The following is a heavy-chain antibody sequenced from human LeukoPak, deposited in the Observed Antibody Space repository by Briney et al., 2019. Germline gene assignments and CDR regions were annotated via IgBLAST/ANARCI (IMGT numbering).Heavy chain of an antibody. CDR1: GLTFSMPP. CDR2: ISSSSSYI. D-gene: IGHD3-22*01. Sequence: GGSLRLSCAASGLTFSMPPMDWVRQAPGKGLEWVSSISSSSSYIYYADSVKGRFTISRDNAKNSLYLQMNSLRAEDTAVYYCAAPYDTSAFDIWGQGTMVTVSS. CDR3: AAPYDTSAFDI. J-gene: IGHJ3*02. V-gene: IGHV3-21*01.